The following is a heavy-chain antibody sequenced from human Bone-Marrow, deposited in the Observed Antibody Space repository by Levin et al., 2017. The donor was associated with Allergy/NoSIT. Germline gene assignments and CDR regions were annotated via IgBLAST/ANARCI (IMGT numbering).Heavy chain of an antibody. V-gene: IGHV4-4*07. CDR3: ATLAPPIDF. CDR2: IHTSGNT. Sequence: SCAVSGGSISSYYWSWIRQPAGKTLEWIGRIHTSGNTNCNPSLKSRVTMSVDTSKNQVSLKLTSVTAADTALYYCATLAPPIDFWGQGTLVTVSS. J-gene: IGHJ4*02. CDR1: GGSISSYY.